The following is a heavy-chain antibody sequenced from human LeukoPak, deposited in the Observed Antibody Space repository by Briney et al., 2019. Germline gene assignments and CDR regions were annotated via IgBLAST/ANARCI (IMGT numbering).Heavy chain of an antibody. CDR1: GFTFSDYA. Sequence: GGSLRLSCTASGFTFSDYAMSWFRQAPGKGLEWVSAISVSGGRTYYGDSVKGRFTISRDSSKNTLYLQMNSLRAEDTAVYSCARRGGGDYQYYFDYWGQGTLVTVSS. V-gene: IGHV3-23*01. D-gene: IGHD4-17*01. J-gene: IGHJ4*02. CDR3: ARRGGGDYQYYFDY. CDR2: ISVSGGRT.